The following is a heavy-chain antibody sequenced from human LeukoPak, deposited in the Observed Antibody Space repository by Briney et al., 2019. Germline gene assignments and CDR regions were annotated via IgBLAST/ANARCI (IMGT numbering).Heavy chain of an antibody. Sequence: GGSLRLSCAASGFSFSSYTMSWVRQAPGKGLEWVSCISSTSSYKYYADSMKGRVTISRDNAKNSVHLQMNSLRAEDTAVYYCARGGNLENWGGGTLVTVSS. CDR1: GFSFSSYT. CDR3: ARGGNLEN. CDR2: ISSTSSYK. D-gene: IGHD1-14*01. V-gene: IGHV3-21*01. J-gene: IGHJ4*02.